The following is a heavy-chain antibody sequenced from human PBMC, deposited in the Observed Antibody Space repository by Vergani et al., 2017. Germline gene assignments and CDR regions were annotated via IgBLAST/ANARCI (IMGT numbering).Heavy chain of an antibody. J-gene: IGHJ6*03. V-gene: IGHV4-34*01. Sequence: QVQLQQWGGGLLKPSETLSLTCVVNGGSFTSYHWTWIRQSPGEGLEWVGDIDHTGRPDYNPSLKSRLTMSVDKSRNQFSLTLNSLTATDTAIYFFARVNTETNGHLYYYYMDVWGQGTAVTVS. D-gene: IGHD4-11*01. CDR2: IDHTGRP. CDR3: ARVNTETNGHLYYYYMDV. CDR1: GGSFTSYH.